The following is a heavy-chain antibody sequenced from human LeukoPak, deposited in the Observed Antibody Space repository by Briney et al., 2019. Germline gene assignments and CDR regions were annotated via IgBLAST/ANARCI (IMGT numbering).Heavy chain of an antibody. CDR2: ISGGGGTT. CDR1: GFTFSNYA. D-gene: IGHD3-22*01. CDR3: AKDRVYYFDSSGYSCDY. V-gene: IGHV3-23*01. J-gene: IGHJ4*02. Sequence: GGSLRLSCAASGFTFSNYAMSWVRQAPGKRLEWVSGISGGGGTTYYADSVKGRFTISRDNSKNTLYLQMHSLRAEDTAVYYCAKDRVYYFDSSGYSCDYWGQGSLVTVSS.